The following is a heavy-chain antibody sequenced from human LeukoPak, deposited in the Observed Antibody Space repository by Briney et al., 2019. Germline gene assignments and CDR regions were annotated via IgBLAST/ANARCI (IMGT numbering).Heavy chain of an antibody. J-gene: IGHJ6*03. CDR3: ARDRVWFLEWSEPYYYYYMDV. V-gene: IGHV1-18*01. D-gene: IGHD3-3*01. CDR1: GYTFTSYG. Sequence: ASVKVSCKASGYTFTSYGISWVRQAPGQGLEWMGWISAYNGNTNYARKLQGRVTMTTDTSTSTAYMELRSLRSDDTAVYYCARDRVWFLEWSEPYYYYYMDVWGKGTTVTVSS. CDR2: ISAYNGNT.